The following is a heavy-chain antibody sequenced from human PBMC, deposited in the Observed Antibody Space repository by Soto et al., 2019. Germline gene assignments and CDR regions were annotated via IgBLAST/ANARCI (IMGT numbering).Heavy chain of an antibody. CDR3: ARDLSSGWSFDY. V-gene: IGHV3-33*01. Sequence: GGSLRLSCAASGFTFSSYGMHWVRQAPGKGLEWVAVIWYDGSNKYYADSVKGRFTISRDNSKNTLYLQMNSLRAEDTAVYYCARDLSSGWSFDYWGQGTLVTVSS. CDR2: IWYDGSNK. D-gene: IGHD6-19*01. CDR1: GFTFSSYG. J-gene: IGHJ4*02.